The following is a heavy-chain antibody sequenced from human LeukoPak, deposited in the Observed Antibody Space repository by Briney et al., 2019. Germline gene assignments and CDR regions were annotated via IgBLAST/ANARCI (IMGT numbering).Heavy chain of an antibody. Sequence: PGRSLRLSCAASGFIFEDFAMHWVRQATGKGLEWVSAIGTAGDTYYPGSVKGRFTISRENAKNSLYLQMNSLRAGDTAVYYCARGNPRRGFDYWGQGTLVTVSS. J-gene: IGHJ4*02. CDR2: IGTAGDT. D-gene: IGHD4-23*01. V-gene: IGHV3-13*01. CDR1: GFIFEDFA. CDR3: ARGNPRRGFDY.